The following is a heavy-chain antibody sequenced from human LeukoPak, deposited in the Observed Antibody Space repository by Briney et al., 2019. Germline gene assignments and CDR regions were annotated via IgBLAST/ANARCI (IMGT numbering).Heavy chain of an antibody. CDR2: ISYDGSNK. CDR3: TRDSQTYYYDSSGHLDY. V-gene: IGHV3-30*03. D-gene: IGHD3-22*01. J-gene: IGHJ4*02. CDR1: GFTFSSYG. Sequence: PGGSLRLSCAASGFTFSSYGMHWVRQAPGKGLERVAVISYDGSNKYCADSVKGRFTISRDNSKNTLYLQMNSLKTEDTAVYYCTRDSQTYYYDSSGHLDYWGQGTLVTVSS.